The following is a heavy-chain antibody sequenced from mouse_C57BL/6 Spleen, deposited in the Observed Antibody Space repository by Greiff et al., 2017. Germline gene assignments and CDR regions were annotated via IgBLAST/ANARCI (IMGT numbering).Heavy chain of an antibody. D-gene: IGHD1-1*01. J-gene: IGHJ4*01. CDR1: GYAFTNYL. CDR3: ARSRYYGSSHYAMDY. V-gene: IGHV1-54*01. CDR2: INPGSGGT. Sequence: QVQLQQSGAELVRPGTSVKVSCKASGYAFTNYLIEWVKQRPGQGLEWIGVINPGSGGTNYNEKFKGKATLTADKSSSTAYMQLSSLTSEDSAVYFCARSRYYGSSHYAMDYWGQGTSVTVSS.